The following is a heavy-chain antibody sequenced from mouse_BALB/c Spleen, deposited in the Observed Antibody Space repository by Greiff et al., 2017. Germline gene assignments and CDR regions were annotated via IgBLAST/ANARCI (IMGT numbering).Heavy chain of an antibody. CDR2: IYPGDGDT. Sequence: VQLQQSGPELVKPGASVKISCKASGYAFSSSWMNWVKQRPGQGLEWIGRIYPGDGDTNYNGKFKGKATLTADKSSSTAYMQLSSLTSVDSAVYFCARGETSFDYWGQGTTLTVSS. V-gene: IGHV1-82*01. J-gene: IGHJ2*01. CDR3: ARGETSFDY. CDR1: GYAFSSSW. D-gene: IGHD2-13*01.